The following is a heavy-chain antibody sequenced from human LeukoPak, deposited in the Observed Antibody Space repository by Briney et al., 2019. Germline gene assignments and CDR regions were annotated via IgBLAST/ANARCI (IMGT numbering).Heavy chain of an antibody. CDR1: GFTVSNNY. J-gene: IGHJ6*03. CDR3: AAAYCGGDCYSDNHYYFMDL. D-gene: IGHD2-21*02. Sequence: GGSLRLSCAASGFTVSNNYMSWVRLSPGKGLEWVSAMYITGSTHYADSVKGRFTISRDNSKNALNLQVDSLRVEDTAVYYCAAAYCGGDCYSDNHYYFMDLWGKGTTVTVSS. V-gene: IGHV3-53*01. CDR2: MYITGST.